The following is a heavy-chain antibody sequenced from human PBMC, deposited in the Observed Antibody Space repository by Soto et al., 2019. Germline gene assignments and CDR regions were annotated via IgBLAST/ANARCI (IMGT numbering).Heavy chain of an antibody. Sequence: VQLVESGGGLVQPGGSLRLSCEASGFSFSSYWMLWVRQDPGKGLLWVARVSPDGGGTSYADSVKGRITNFRDNAKNTVYLQMNSLRVEDTAVYFCARGRWELLPSDWGQGTLVTVSS. V-gene: IGHV3-74*01. J-gene: IGHJ4*02. D-gene: IGHD1-26*01. CDR3: ARGRWELLPSD. CDR2: VSPDGGGT. CDR1: GFSFSSYW.